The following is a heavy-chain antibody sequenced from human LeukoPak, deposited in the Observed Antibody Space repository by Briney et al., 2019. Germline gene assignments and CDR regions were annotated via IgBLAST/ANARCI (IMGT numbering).Heavy chain of an antibody. CDR2: IYSGGST. V-gene: IGHV3-66*01. CDR1: RFTVSSNY. Sequence: GGSLRLSCAASRFTVSSNYMSWVRQAPGKGLEWVSVIYSGGSTYYADSVKGRFTISRDNSKNTLYLQMNTLRADDTAVYYCTKADDGFAYWGQGTLVTVSS. CDR3: TKADDGFAY. J-gene: IGHJ4*02. D-gene: IGHD4-17*01.